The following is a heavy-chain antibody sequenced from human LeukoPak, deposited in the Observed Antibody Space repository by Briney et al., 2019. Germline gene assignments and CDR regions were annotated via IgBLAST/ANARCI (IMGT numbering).Heavy chain of an antibody. D-gene: IGHD6-13*01. V-gene: IGHV3-23*01. Sequence: GGSLRLSCAASGFTFSSYAMSWVRQAPGKGLEWVSAISCSGGSTYYADSVKGRFTISRDNSKNTLYLQMNSLRAEDTAVYYCAKVIAAADLFDYWGQGTLVRVSS. CDR2: ISCSGGST. J-gene: IGHJ4*02. CDR1: GFTFSSYA. CDR3: AKVIAAADLFDY.